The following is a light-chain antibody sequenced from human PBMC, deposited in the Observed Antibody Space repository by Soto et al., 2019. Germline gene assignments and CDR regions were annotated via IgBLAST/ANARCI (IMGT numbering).Light chain of an antibody. CDR2: GAS. J-gene: IGKJ1*01. Sequence: EIVLTQSPGTLSLSPGERATLSCRASQSFSGSYLAWYQQRPGQAPRLLIYGASSRATGIPDRFSGSESGTEFTLTISRLQPEDFAVYYCQHYGGATWTFGQGTKVEI. CDR3: QHYGGATWT. CDR1: QSFSGSY. V-gene: IGKV3-20*01.